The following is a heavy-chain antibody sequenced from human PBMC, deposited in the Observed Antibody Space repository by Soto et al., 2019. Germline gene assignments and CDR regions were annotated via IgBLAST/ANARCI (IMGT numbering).Heavy chain of an antibody. V-gene: IGHV4-4*07. D-gene: IGHD3-22*01. Sequence: SETLSLTCTVSGGSISSYYWSWIRQPAGKGLEWIGRIYTSGSTNYNPSLKSRVTMSVDTSKNQFSLKLSSVTAADAAEYYCARDSVRYYYDSSGDNWFDPWGQGTLVTVSS. CDR1: GGSISSYY. J-gene: IGHJ5*02. CDR3: ARDSVRYYYDSSGDNWFDP. CDR2: IYTSGST.